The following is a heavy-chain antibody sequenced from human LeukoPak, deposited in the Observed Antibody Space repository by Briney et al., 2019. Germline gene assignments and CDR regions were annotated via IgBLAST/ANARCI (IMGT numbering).Heavy chain of an antibody. CDR1: GGTFSTFA. Sequence: ASVKVSCKASGGTFSTFALSWVRQAPGQGPDWMGGIIPILGTANYAQKFQGRVTITADESTSTAYMVLSSLTSEDTAVYYCATSPTGYSPGYWGQGTMVTVSS. D-gene: IGHD4-23*01. CDR2: IIPILGTA. J-gene: IGHJ4*02. V-gene: IGHV1-69*13. CDR3: ATSPTGYSPGY.